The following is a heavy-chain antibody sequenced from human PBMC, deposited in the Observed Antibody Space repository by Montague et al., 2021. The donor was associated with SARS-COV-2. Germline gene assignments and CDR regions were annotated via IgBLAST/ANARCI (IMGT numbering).Heavy chain of an antibody. J-gene: IGHJ6*02. V-gene: IGHV4-59*11. D-gene: IGHD6-19*01. CDR3: ARTGGAAVPGLPVGMDV. CDR2: IYYLGTT. Sequence: SETLSLTCIVSGGSISGHYWSWVRQTPEKGLEWIGYIYYLGTTDYNPSLKARVTFSVDTSKNQLSLMLTSVTAADTGVYYYARTGGAAVPGLPVGMDVWGQGTTVTVSS. CDR1: GGSISGHY.